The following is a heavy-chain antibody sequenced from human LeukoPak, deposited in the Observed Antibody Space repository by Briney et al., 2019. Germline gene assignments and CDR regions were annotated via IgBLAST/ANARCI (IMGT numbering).Heavy chain of an antibody. CDR2: IYYSGST. Sequence: PSETLSLTCTVSGGSISSGDYYWSWIRQPPGKGLEWIVYIYYSGSTYYNPSLKSRVTISVDTSKNQFSLKLSSVTAADTAVYYCARVPYYYDSSGYFDAFDIWGQGTMVTVSS. D-gene: IGHD3-22*01. V-gene: IGHV4-30-4*01. CDR1: GGSISSGDYY. J-gene: IGHJ3*02. CDR3: ARVPYYYDSSGYFDAFDI.